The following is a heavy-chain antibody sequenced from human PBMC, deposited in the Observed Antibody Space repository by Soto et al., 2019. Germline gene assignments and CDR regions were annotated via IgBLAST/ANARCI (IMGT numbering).Heavy chain of an antibody. Sequence: QVQLVESGGGVVQPGRSLRLSCAASGCTFSSYAMHWVRQAPGKGLEWVAVISYDGSNKYYADSVKGRFTISRDNSKNTLYLQMNSLRAEDTAVYYCARQMENYYGGDYWGQGTLVTVSS. CDR1: GCTFSSYA. V-gene: IGHV3-30-3*01. J-gene: IGHJ4*02. CDR3: ARQMENYYGGDY. D-gene: IGHD3-10*01. CDR2: ISYDGSNK.